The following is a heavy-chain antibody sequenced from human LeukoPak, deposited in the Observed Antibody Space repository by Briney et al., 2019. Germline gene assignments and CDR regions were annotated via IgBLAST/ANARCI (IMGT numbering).Heavy chain of an antibody. D-gene: IGHD6-19*01. V-gene: IGHV3-23*01. J-gene: IGHJ5*02. CDR2: ISGSGHST. Sequence: SGGSLRLSCAASGFTFSDYPMNWIRQAPGKGLEWVSSISGSGHSTYYADSVKGRFTGSRDNSKNTVYLQMNSLRAEDTAVYYCAEDGVYSSGLYDSYNWFDPWGQGTLVTVSS. CDR3: AEDGVYSSGLYDSYNWFDP. CDR1: GFTFSDYP.